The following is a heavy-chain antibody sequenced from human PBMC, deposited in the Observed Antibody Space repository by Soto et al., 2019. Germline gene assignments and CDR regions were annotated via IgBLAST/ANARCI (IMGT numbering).Heavy chain of an antibody. CDR2: ISGSGDST. J-gene: IGHJ4*02. V-gene: IGHV3-23*01. Sequence: EVQLSESGGGLVQPGGSLRLSCAASGFTFNRYGMSWVRQAPGKGLEWVSAISGSGDSTYYADSVKDRFTISRDSSNNTLYLQMNNLRADDTALYFCVKLRLELLYLDSWGLGALVIVSS. D-gene: IGHD1-7*01. CDR3: VKLRLELLYLDS. CDR1: GFTFNRYG.